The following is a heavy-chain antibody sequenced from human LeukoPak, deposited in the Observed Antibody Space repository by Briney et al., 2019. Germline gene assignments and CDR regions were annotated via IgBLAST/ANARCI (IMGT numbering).Heavy chain of an antibody. CDR2: INAYGSTT. V-gene: IGHV3-74*01. Sequence: PGGSLRLSCAASGFTFSRSWVHWVRQAPGEGLVWLSRINAYGSTTNYADCVEGRFTISRDTTNNTLYLQMNSLRADDTAVYYCVRALLGIDDYWGQGTLVTVSS. J-gene: IGHJ4*02. CDR1: GFTFSRSW. D-gene: IGHD2-15*01. CDR3: VRALLGIDDY.